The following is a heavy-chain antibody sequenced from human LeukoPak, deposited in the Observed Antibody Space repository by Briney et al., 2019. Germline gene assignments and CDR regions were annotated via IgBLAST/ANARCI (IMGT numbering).Heavy chain of an antibody. CDR2: INERGNT. J-gene: IGHJ5*02. CDR1: GESFNTHY. D-gene: IGHD3-10*01. CDR3: VKGTSAFGAFAGYGL. V-gene: IGHV4-34*01. Sequence: SETLSLTCAVHGESFNTHYWTWIRQPPGKGLEWIGEINERGNTNYSPSLNGRVTLTIDPTKNQFTLRLKSVTSTDTAFYYCVKGTSAFGAFAGYGLWGQGTLVTVSS.